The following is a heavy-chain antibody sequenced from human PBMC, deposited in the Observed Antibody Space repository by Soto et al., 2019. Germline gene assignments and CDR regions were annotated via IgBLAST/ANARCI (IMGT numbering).Heavy chain of an antibody. CDR3: AHSRVRDSSGDNLDS. CDR2: LYCDDDK. V-gene: IGHV2-5*02. CDR1: GFSLNTNAEG. Sequence: QIPLMETAPTLVKPSQTLTLTCTFSGFSLNTNAEGVAWIRQPPGKALEWLALLYCDDDKRYSPSLKSRLTSNTDTPKDQVGLTMTNMDPEDTATYYCAHSRVRDSSGDNLDSWGQGSLVTVSS. D-gene: IGHD6-19*01. J-gene: IGHJ4*02.